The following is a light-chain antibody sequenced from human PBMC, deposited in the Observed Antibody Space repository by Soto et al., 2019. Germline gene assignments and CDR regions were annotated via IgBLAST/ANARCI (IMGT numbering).Light chain of an antibody. V-gene: IGKV3-15*01. Sequence: EIVLTQSPATLSVSPGERATLSCRASQSVSSNLAGYQQKPGQAPRLLIFGASTRAPGIPARFSGGGSGTEFTLLISSLLSEDVAVYYCQQHNNWPPYTFGQGTKLQIK. CDR2: GAS. CDR1: QSVSSN. J-gene: IGKJ2*01. CDR3: QQHNNWPPYT.